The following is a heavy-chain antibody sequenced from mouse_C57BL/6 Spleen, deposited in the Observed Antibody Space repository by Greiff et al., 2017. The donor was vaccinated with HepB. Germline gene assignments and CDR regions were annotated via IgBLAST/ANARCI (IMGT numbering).Heavy chain of an antibody. Sequence: VQLQQPGTELVKPGASVKLSCKASGYTFTSYWMHWVKQRPGQGLEWIGNINPSNGGTNYNEKFKSKATLTVDKSSSTAYMQLSSLTSEDSAVYYCARTDGYLITTVVANAMDYWGQGTSVTVSS. V-gene: IGHV1-53*01. CDR2: INPSNGGT. CDR3: ARTDGYLITTVVANAMDY. J-gene: IGHJ4*01. CDR1: GYTFTSYW. D-gene: IGHD1-1*01.